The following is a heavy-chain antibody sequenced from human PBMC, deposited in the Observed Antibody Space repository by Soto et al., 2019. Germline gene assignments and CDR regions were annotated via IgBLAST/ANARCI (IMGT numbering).Heavy chain of an antibody. D-gene: IGHD6-19*01. V-gene: IGHV3-7*04. CDR3: AGGTGWLVTD. J-gene: IGHJ4*02. CDR2: VKKDGSEE. CDR1: GFTFSSYW. Sequence: EVQLVESGGGLVQPGGSLRLSCAASGFTFSSYWMNWVRQAPGRGLEWVANVKKDGSEEYVDSVKGRFTISRDNAKNSLYLQMNSLRAEDTAVYYCAGGTGWLVTDWGRGTLVTVSS.